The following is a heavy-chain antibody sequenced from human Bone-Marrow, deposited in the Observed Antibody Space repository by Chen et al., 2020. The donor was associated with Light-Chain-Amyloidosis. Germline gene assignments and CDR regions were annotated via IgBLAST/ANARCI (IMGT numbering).Heavy chain of an antibody. Sequence: EVQLEKSGPAVKKPGESLKISCKGSGSTFPNYWIGWVRQMPGKGLEWMGVIYPDDSDARYSPSFEGQVTISADKSITTAYLQWRSLKASDTAMYYCARRRDGYNFDYWGQGTLVTVSS. J-gene: IGHJ4*02. CDR3: ARRRDGYNFDY. CDR2: IYPDDSDA. CDR1: GSTFPNYW. V-gene: IGHV5-51*01. D-gene: IGHD5-12*01.